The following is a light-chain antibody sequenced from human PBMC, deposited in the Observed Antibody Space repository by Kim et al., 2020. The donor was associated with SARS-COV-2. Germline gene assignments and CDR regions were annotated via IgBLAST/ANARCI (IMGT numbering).Light chain of an antibody. V-gene: IGKV3-15*01. J-gene: IGKJ2*01. CDR1: QSVRSN. CDR3: KQYNNWPPYT. Sequence: VWPGARVTRYCRASQSVRSNLAWYQQNRGQAPRLLIYGASTRAIGIPARFSGSGSGTEFTLSISSLQSEDSAVYYCKQYNNWPPYTFGQGTKLE. CDR2: GAS.